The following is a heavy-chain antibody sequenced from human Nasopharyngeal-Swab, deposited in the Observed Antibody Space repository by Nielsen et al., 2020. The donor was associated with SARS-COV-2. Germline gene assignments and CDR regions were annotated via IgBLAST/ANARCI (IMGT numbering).Heavy chain of an antibody. D-gene: IGHD3/OR15-3a*01. J-gene: IGHJ4*02. CDR1: GFTFSSYA. CDR2: ISGNTFTT. CDR3: AKEMGLVGGIANYLFDY. V-gene: IGHV3-23*01. Sequence: GESLKISCAASGFTFSSYAMSWVRQAPGKGLEWVSSISGNTFTTYYTNSVKGRFTISRDNSKNTLSLQMNSLRAEDTAVYYCAKEMGLVGGIANYLFDYWGQGTLVTVSS.